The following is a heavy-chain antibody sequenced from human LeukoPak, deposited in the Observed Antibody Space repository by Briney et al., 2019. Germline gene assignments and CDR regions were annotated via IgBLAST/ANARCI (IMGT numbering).Heavy chain of an antibody. Sequence: ASVKVSCKAFGYTFTSNYMHWVRQAPGQGPEWMGVISPSGGSTSYAQKFQGRVTMTRDMSTSTVYMELSSLRSEGTAVYYCVYSSGYSPYYFDYWGQGTLVTVSS. CDR1: GYTFTSNY. CDR2: ISPSGGST. J-gene: IGHJ4*02. CDR3: VYSSGYSPYYFDY. D-gene: IGHD3-22*01. V-gene: IGHV1-46*01.